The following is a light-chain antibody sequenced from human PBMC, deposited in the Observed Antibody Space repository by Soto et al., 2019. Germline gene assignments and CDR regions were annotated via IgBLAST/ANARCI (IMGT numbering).Light chain of an antibody. J-gene: IGLJ3*02. Sequence: QSVLTQTPSGSGSPGQRVTISCSGSSPNIGSNAVNWCQQLPGPAPRLLIYSNDERHPGVPEGFFGSKSGTSAYIAISGLPSADEADYFCAVWDDSLNGWVFGGGTQVTAL. CDR2: SND. CDR1: SPNIGSNA. CDR3: AVWDDSLNGWV. V-gene: IGLV1-44*01.